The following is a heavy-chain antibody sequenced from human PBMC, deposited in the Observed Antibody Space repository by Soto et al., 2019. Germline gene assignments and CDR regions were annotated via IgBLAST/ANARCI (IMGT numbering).Heavy chain of an antibody. D-gene: IGHD1-7*01. CDR2: IYYIGAY. CDR3: ARTPETRDWLDP. CDR1: GAPVSSYY. V-gene: IGHV4-59*02. J-gene: IGHJ5*02. Sequence: SETLSLTCSVSGAPVSSYYWGWVRQPPGKGLEWIGYIYYIGAYNYNPSLKSRVTISVDTSKNQFSLKLTSVTAADTAVYYCARTPETRDWLDPWGQGTLVTVSS.